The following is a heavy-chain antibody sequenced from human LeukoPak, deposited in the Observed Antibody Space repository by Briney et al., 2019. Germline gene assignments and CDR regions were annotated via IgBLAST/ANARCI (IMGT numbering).Heavy chain of an antibody. V-gene: IGHV3-23*01. J-gene: IGHJ4*02. CDR1: GFTFSSYT. CDR3: AKDGGLWVSAHWGDS. D-gene: IGHD7-27*01. CDR2: ITTSDGNT. Sequence: GGSLRLSCAASGFTFSSYTMSWVRQAPGKGLEWVSTITTSDGNTYYADSVKGRFTVSRDISKNTLFLQMNSLRAEDTAVYYCAKDGGLWVSAHWGDSWGRGTLVTVSS.